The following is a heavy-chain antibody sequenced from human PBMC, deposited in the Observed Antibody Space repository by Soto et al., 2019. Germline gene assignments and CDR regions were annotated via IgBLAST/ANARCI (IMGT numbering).Heavy chain of an antibody. D-gene: IGHD2-8*01. J-gene: IGHJ4*02. CDR3: ARGPPNTY. CDR1: GCPNLSGGYS. Sequence: SDPLSPTFLIFGCPNLSGGYSWSWIRQPPGKGLEWIGYMYHSGSTYYNPSLKSRVTISVDRSKNQFSLKLSSVTAADTAVYYCARGPPNTYWGQG. V-gene: IGHV4-30-2*01. CDR2: MYHSGST.